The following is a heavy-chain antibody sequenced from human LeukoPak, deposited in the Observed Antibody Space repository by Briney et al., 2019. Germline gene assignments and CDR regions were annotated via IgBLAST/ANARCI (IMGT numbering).Heavy chain of an antibody. J-gene: IGHJ6*02. Sequence: SETLSLTCTVSGGSISSYYWSWIRQPPGKGLEWIGYIYYSGSTNYNPSLKSRVTISVDTSKNQFSLKLSSVTAADTAVYYCARENSSSDRYYYYYGMDLWGQGTTVAVSS. CDR3: ARENSSSDRYYYYYGMDL. D-gene: IGHD6-6*01. CDR1: GGSISSYY. V-gene: IGHV4-59*01. CDR2: IYYSGST.